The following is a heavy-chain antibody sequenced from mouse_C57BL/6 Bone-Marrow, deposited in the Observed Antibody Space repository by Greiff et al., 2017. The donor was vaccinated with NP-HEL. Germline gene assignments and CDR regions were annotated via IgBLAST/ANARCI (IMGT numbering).Heavy chain of an antibody. CDR2: IHPNSGST. J-gene: IGHJ2*01. Sequence: QVQLQQPGAELVKPGASVKLSCKASGYTFTSYWMHWVKQRPGQGLEWIGMIHPNSGSTNYNEKFKSKATLTVDKSSSTAYMQLSSLTSEDSAVYYCARFLYYYGSSYVDDYWGKGTTLTVSS. CDR1: GYTFTSYW. V-gene: IGHV1-64*01. D-gene: IGHD1-1*01. CDR3: ARFLYYYGSSYVDDY.